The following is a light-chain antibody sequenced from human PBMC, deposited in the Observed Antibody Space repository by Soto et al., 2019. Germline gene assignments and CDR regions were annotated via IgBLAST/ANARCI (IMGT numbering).Light chain of an antibody. Sequence: QSALTQPASVSGSPGQSITISCTGTSSDVGGYNYVSWYQQHPGTAPKLMIYDVSNRPSGVPNRFSGSKSGNTASLTISGVQAEDEDDYYCSSNTSSGLYVFGTGTKLTVL. J-gene: IGLJ1*01. CDR1: SSDVGGYNY. V-gene: IGLV2-14*01. CDR2: DVS. CDR3: SSNTSSGLYV.